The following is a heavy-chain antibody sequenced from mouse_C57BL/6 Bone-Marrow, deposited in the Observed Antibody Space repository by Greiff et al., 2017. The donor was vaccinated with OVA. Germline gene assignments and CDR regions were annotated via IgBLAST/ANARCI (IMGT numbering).Heavy chain of an antibody. CDR3: TRGTTVVAGPFDY. V-gene: IGHV6-3*01. CDR2: IRLKSDNYAT. J-gene: IGHJ2*01. D-gene: IGHD1-1*01. Sequence: EVKLEESGGGLVQPGGSMKLSCVASGFTFSNYWMNWVRQSPEKWLEWVAQIRLKSDNYATHYAESVKGRFTISRDDSKSSVYLQMNNLRAEDTGIYYCTRGTTVVAGPFDYWGQGTTLTVSS. CDR1: GFTFSNYW.